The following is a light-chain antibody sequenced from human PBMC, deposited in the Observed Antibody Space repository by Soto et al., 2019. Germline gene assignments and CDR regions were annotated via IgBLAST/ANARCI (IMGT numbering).Light chain of an antibody. Sequence: QALRTQPPSASGTPGQRFTISCSGSISNIGSNTVNWYQQLPGTAPKLLIYSNNQLPSGVPDRFSGSKSGTSASLAISGLQSEDEADYYCAAWDDSLNGYVFGTGTKVTVL. V-gene: IGLV1-44*01. CDR3: AAWDDSLNGYV. CDR1: ISNIGSNT. CDR2: SNN. J-gene: IGLJ1*01.